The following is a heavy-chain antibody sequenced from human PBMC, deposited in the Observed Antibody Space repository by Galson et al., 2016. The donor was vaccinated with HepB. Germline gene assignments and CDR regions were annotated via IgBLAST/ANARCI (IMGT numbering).Heavy chain of an antibody. CDR2: IRQDGRET. Sequence: SLRLSCAASGFPLSTYWMSWVRQAPGKGLEWVANIRQDGRETYYVDSVKGRFTISRDNAKNTLYLQMDSLRAEDTAVYYCHYGDYGDAFNRYYYHGMDVWGQGTTVTVFS. CDR1: GFPLSTYW. D-gene: IGHD4-17*01. V-gene: IGHV3-7*02. J-gene: IGHJ6*02. CDR3: HYGDYGDAFNRYYYHGMDV.